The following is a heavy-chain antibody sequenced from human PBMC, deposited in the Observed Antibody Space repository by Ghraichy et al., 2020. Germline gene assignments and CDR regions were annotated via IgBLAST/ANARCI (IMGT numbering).Heavy chain of an antibody. J-gene: IGHJ5*02. CDR1: GYTFTGQY. CDR2: INPDSGGT. V-gene: IGHV1-2*02. CDR3: ATGGIVIDTIRRNNWFDP. D-gene: IGHD3-10*01. Sequence: ASVKVSCKASGYTFTGQYMHWVRQAPGQGLEWMGWINPDSGGTNYAQDFQGRVSMTRDTSISTAYMELSSLRSDDTALYYCATGGIVIDTIRRNNWFDPWGQGTLVTVSS.